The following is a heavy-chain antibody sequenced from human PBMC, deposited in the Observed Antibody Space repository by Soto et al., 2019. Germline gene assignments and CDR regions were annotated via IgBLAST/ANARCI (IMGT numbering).Heavy chain of an antibody. CDR1: GYTFTGYY. Sequence: GASVKVSCKASGYTFTGYYMHWVRQAPGQGLEWMGWINPNSGGTNYAQKFQGWVTMTRDTSISTAYMELSRLRSDDTAVYYCARDKKKWNYGPHDAFDIWGQGTMVTVSS. CDR3: ARDKKKWNYGPHDAFDI. J-gene: IGHJ3*02. D-gene: IGHD1-7*01. V-gene: IGHV1-2*04. CDR2: INPNSGGT.